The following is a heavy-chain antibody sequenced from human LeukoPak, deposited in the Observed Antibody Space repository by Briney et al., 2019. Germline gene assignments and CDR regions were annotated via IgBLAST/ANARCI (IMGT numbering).Heavy chain of an antibody. CDR2: LSDSGGST. CDR1: GFTFSSYG. CDR3: AELGITMIGGV. V-gene: IGHV3-23*01. Sequence: YPGGSLRLSCAASGFTFSSYGMSWVRQAPGKGLEWVSALSDSGGSTFYADSVKGRFTISRDNAKNSLYLQMNSLRAEDTAVYYCAELGITMIGGVWGKGTTVTISS. J-gene: IGHJ6*04. D-gene: IGHD3-10*02.